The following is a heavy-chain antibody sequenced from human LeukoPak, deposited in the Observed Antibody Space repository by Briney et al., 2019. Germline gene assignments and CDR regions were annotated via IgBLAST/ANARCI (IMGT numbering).Heavy chain of an antibody. D-gene: IGHD4-17*01. Sequence: PSETLSLTCTVSGGSISSRSYFWAWIRQPPGKGLEWIGSMYHSGSTHYNPSLTSRVTISVDTSKNQFSLKLSSVTAADTAVYYCASYDYGDLDAFDIWGQGTMVTVSS. CDR3: ASYDYGDLDAFDI. J-gene: IGHJ3*02. CDR2: MYHSGST. CDR1: GGSISSRSYF. V-gene: IGHV4-39*07.